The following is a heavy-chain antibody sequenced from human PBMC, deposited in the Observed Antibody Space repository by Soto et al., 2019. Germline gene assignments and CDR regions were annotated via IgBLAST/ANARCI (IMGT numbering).Heavy chain of an antibody. CDR2: IIPMFGTA. CDR1: GGTFSSYA. CDR3: ARDGTLYDSSGYYYLH. D-gene: IGHD3-22*01. Sequence: QVQLVQSGAEVKKPGSSVKVSCKASGGTFSSYAISWVRQAPGQGLEWMGGIIPMFGTANYAQKFQGRVTITADESTNTAYMELSSLRSEDTAVYYCARDGTLYDSSGYYYLHWGQGILVTVSS. J-gene: IGHJ4*02. V-gene: IGHV1-69*01.